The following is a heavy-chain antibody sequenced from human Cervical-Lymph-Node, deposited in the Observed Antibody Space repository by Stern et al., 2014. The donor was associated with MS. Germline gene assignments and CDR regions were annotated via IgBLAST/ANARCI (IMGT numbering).Heavy chain of an antibody. J-gene: IGHJ4*02. CDR2: IYHSGST. V-gene: IGHV4-31*03. CDR1: GGSISSGNYY. CDR3: ARGSREVLLPRFYFDY. D-gene: IGHD3-3*01. Sequence: QVQLQESGPGLVKPSQTLSLTCTDSGGSISSGNYYWSWIRQHPGKGLEWIGSIYHSGSTYYNPPLKSRVTTSIDTSKNQFSLKLSSVTAADTSVYYCARGSREVLLPRFYFDYWGQGTLVTVSS.